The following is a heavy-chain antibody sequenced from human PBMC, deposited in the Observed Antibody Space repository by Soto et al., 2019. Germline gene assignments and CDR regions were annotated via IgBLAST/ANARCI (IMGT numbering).Heavy chain of an antibody. Sequence: SETLSLTCAVYGGSFSGYYWSWIRQPPGKGLEWIGEINHSGSTNYNPSLKSRVTISVDTSKNQFSLKLSSVTAADTAVYYCARPEPNPFYDFWSGYAYAFDIWGQGTMVTVSS. V-gene: IGHV4-34*01. D-gene: IGHD3-3*01. CDR1: GGSFSGYY. CDR3: ARPEPNPFYDFWSGYAYAFDI. J-gene: IGHJ3*02. CDR2: INHSGST.